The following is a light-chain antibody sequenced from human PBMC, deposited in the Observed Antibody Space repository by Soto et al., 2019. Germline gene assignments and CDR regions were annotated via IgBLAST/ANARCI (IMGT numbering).Light chain of an antibody. CDR3: HQYVSSWT. CDR1: QSVGRN. Sequence: EIVMQQSPVTLSVSPGERVTLSCRPSQSVGRNLAWYQQKPGQAPRLLIYTTSTRAPGIPARFSGSGSGTDFTLTISRLEPEDFAVYYCHQYVSSWTFGQGTKVDIK. J-gene: IGKJ1*01. CDR2: TTS. V-gene: IGKV3-15*01.